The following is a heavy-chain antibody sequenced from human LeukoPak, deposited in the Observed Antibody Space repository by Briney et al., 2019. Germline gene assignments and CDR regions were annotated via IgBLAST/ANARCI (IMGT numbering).Heavy chain of an antibody. Sequence: ASVKVSCKASGYTFTSYYMHWVRQAPGQGLEWMGWINPNSGGTNYAQKFQGRVTMTRDTSISTAYMELSRLRSDDTAVYYCARDFGSGYSGGYYFDYWGQGTLVTVSS. V-gene: IGHV1-2*02. CDR2: INPNSGGT. D-gene: IGHD3-22*01. CDR1: GYTFTSYY. J-gene: IGHJ4*02. CDR3: ARDFGSGYSGGYYFDY.